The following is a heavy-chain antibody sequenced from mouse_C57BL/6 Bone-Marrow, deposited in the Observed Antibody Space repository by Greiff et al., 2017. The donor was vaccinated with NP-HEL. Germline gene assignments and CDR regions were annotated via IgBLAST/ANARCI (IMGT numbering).Heavy chain of an antibody. CDR1: GFTFSDYY. V-gene: IGHV5-16*01. CDR3: AREGGLRRRAYAMDY. CDR2: INYDGSST. Sequence: EVQLVESEGGLVQPGSSMKLSCTASGFTFSDYYMAWVRQVPEKGLEWVANINYDGSSTYYLDSLKSRFIISRDNAKNILYLQMSSLKSEDTATYYCAREGGLRRRAYAMDYWGQGTSVTGPS. D-gene: IGHD2-4*01. J-gene: IGHJ4*01.